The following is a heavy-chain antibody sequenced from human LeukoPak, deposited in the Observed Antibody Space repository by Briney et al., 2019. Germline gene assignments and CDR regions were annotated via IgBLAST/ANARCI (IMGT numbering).Heavy chain of an antibody. CDR3: ARGRVISGQGKVWFDP. Sequence: ASVKDSCMASGYTFTVYYMHWVRQAPGQGLECMGWINPNSGGTNYAQKFQGRVTMTRDTSISTAYMELSRLRSDDTAVYYCARGRVISGQGKVWFDPWGQGTLVTVSS. CDR1: GYTFTVYY. D-gene: IGHD2-21*01. V-gene: IGHV1-2*02. CDR2: INPNSGGT. J-gene: IGHJ5*02.